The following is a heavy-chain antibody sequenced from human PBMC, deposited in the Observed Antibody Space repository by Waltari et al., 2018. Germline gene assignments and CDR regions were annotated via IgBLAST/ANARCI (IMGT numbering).Heavy chain of an antibody. CDR2: ISRRESA. V-gene: IGHV4-39*07. Sequence: QLQLQESGPGLVKPSETLFLTCNVSGGSISDTSYFWGWVRQPPGKGLEWIGSISRRESALYKSSLTSRATISFDNAKNQLYLKLTSLTDADTATYYCTRDANVGAPPPIGYWGQGALVTVS. D-gene: IGHD3-16*01. CDR1: GGSISDTSYF. CDR3: TRDANVGAPPPIGY. J-gene: IGHJ4*02.